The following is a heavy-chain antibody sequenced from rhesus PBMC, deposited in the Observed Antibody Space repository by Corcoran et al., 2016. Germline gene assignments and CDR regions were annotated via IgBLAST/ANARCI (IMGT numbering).Heavy chain of an antibody. CDR3: AQMKGRHLEY. D-gene: IGHD6-25*01. J-gene: IGHJ4*01. V-gene: IGHV4-80*01. Sequence: QVQLQESGPGLVKPSETLSLTCTVSGAPIRRNWWTWNRLPPGKGLEWTGEINGNRGTTNDNPSLKSRVTISKDASKNQFSLKLNSVAGADTAVYYCAQMKGRHLEYWGQGVLVTVSS. CDR2: INGNRGTT. CDR1: GAPIRRNW.